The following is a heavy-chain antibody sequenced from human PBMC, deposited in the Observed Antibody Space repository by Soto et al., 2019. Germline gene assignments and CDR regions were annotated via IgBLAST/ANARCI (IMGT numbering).Heavy chain of an antibody. D-gene: IGHD6-13*01. V-gene: IGHV6-1*01. J-gene: IGHJ4*02. CDR1: GDSVSSNSAA. CDR2: TFYRSQWYN. CDR3: TRAITYSGPSTGFDY. Sequence: SQTLSLTCAISGDSVSSNSAAWNWIRQSPSRGLEWLGRTFYRSQWYNDYAVSVKSRITINPDTSKNQFSLQLNSVTPEDTAVYYCTRAITYSGPSTGFDYWGQGTLVTVS.